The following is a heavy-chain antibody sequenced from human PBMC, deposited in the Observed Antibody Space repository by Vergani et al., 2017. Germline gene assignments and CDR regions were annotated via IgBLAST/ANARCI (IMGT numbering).Heavy chain of an antibody. D-gene: IGHD4-17*01. V-gene: IGHV3-66*01. CDR2: IYSGGST. CDR1: GFTVSSNY. J-gene: IGHJ6*03. Sequence: EVQLVESGGGLVQPGRSLRLSCAASGFTVSSNYMSWVRQAPGKGLEWVSVIYSGGSTYYADSVKGRFTISRDNSKNTLYLQMNSLRAEDTAVYYCARGVGGDYDPYYYYYMDVWGKGTTVTVSS. CDR3: ARGVGGDYDPYYYYYMDV.